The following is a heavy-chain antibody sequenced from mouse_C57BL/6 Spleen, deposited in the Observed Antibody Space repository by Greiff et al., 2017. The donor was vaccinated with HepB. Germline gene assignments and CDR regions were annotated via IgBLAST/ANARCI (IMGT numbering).Heavy chain of an antibody. CDR1: GYTFTDYY. V-gene: IGHV1-26*01. J-gene: IGHJ3*01. Sequence: EVQLQQSGPELVKPGASVKISCKASGYTFTDYYMNWVKQSHGKSLEWIGDINPNNGGTSYNQKFKGKATLTVDKSSSTAYMELRRLTSEDSAGYYCAKGGYYVTGFAYWGQGTLVTVSA. CDR3: AKGGYYVTGFAY. CDR2: INPNNGGT. D-gene: IGHD2-3*01.